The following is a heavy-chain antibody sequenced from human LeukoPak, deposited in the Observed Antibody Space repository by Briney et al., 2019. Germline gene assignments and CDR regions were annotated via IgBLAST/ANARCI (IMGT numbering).Heavy chain of an antibody. CDR2: INPNSGGT. Sequence: ASVKVSCKASGYTFTAYYMHWVRHAPGQGLEWMGWINPNSGGTNYAQKFQGRVTMTRDTSISTAYMDLGRLTSDDTAVYYCARDLGRIGVTGTRGFDSWGQGTLVTVSS. V-gene: IGHV1-2*02. CDR3: ARDLGRIGVTGTRGFDS. D-gene: IGHD6-19*01. J-gene: IGHJ4*02. CDR1: GYTFTAYY.